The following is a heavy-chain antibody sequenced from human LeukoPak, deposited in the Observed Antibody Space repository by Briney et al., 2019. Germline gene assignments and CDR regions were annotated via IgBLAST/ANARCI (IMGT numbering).Heavy chain of an antibody. D-gene: IGHD5-12*01. CDR3: ARDPLVARYFDY. Sequence: AASVKVSCKASGYTFTGYYMHWVRQAPGQGLEWMGIINPSGGSTSYAQKFQGRVTMTRDMSTSTVYMELSSLRSEDTAVYYCARDPLVARYFDYWGQGTLVTVSS. CDR2: INPSGGST. V-gene: IGHV1-46*01. CDR1: GYTFTGYY. J-gene: IGHJ4*02.